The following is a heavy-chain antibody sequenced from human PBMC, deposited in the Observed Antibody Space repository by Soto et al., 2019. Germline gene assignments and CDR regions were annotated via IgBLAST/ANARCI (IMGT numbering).Heavy chain of an antibody. CDR1: GFTFSSYS. D-gene: IGHD3-9*01. V-gene: IGHV3-48*03. Sequence: PGGSLRLSCVASGFTFSSYSIVWVRQVPGKGLEWVSYIFTAGTTMYYADSVNGRFTVSRDNARNSVFLLLNSLRAEDTAIYYCARDKDWAFDYWGQGT. CDR3: ARDKDWAFDY. CDR2: IFTAGTTM. J-gene: IGHJ4*02.